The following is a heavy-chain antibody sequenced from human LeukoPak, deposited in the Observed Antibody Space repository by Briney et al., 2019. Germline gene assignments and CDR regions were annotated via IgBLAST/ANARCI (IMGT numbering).Heavy chain of an antibody. J-gene: IGHJ4*02. D-gene: IGHD6-19*01. CDR3: VKGGPYSGAWYLFDY. CDR1: GFTFTTYS. V-gene: IGHV3-64D*09. CDR2: VSSHGLST. Sequence: GGSLRLSCSASGFTFTTYSMYWVRQAPGKGLEYVSAVSSHGLSTYYADSVEGRFTISRDNSKNTLHLQMSSLRPDDTAVYYCVKGGPYSGAWYLFDYWSQGTLVTVSS.